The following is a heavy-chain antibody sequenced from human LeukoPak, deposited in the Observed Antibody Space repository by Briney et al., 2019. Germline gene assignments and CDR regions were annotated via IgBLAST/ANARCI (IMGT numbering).Heavy chain of an antibody. CDR1: GFTFSSYA. J-gene: IGHJ5*02. V-gene: IGHV3-30*04. CDR2: ISYDGGNK. CDR3: AKGVGYCSGGSCYPVGWFDP. D-gene: IGHD2-15*01. Sequence: GGSLRLSCAASGFTFSSYAMSWVRQAPGKGLEWVAIISYDGGNKYYADSVKGRFTISRDNSKNTLYLQMNSLRAEDTAVYYCAKGVGYCSGGSCYPVGWFDPWGQGTLVTVSS.